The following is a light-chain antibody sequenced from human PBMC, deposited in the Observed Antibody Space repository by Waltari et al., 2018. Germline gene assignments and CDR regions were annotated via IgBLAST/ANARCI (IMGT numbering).Light chain of an antibody. CDR3: SACTTTSTPLV. CDR1: TSDIGAYDY. J-gene: IGLJ3*02. V-gene: IGLV2-14*03. Sequence: QSALTQPASVSGSLGQSVTISCTGSTSDIGAYDYVSWYQQHPGKTPKRLIYDVSSRPSGVSTRFSGSKFGNTASLTISGLQSEDEGDYYCSACTTTSTPLVFGGGTKVTVL. CDR2: DVS.